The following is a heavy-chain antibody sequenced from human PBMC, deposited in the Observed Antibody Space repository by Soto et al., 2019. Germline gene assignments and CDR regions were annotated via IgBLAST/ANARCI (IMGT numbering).Heavy chain of an antibody. CDR3: ARVLRGYIYGYHYYYGMYF. Sequence: EVQLVESGGGLVKPGGSLRLSCAASGFTFSSYSMNWVRQAPGKGLEWVSSISSSSSYIYYADSVKGRFTISRDNAKNSLYLQMNSLRAEDTAVYYCARVLRGYIYGYHYYYGMYFWGQGSTVTVSS. D-gene: IGHD5-18*01. V-gene: IGHV3-21*01. CDR1: GFTFSSYS. J-gene: IGHJ6*02. CDR2: ISSSSSYI.